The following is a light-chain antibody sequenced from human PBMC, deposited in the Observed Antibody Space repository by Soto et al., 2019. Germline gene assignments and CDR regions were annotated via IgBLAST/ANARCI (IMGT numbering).Light chain of an antibody. J-gene: IGKJ4*01. CDR3: QQRFSWPLT. CDR1: QSVISSY. CDR2: GAS. Sequence: EIVLTQSPGTLSLSPGERATLSCSASQSVISSYLAWYQQKPGQAPRLLIYGASSRATGIPDRFSGSGSGTDFTLTISRLEPEDFAVYFCQQRFSWPLTFGGGTKV. V-gene: IGKV3D-20*02.